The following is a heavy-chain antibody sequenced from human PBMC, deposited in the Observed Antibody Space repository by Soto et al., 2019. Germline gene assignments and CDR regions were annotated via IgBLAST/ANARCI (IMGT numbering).Heavy chain of an antibody. V-gene: IGHV3-30*18. CDR3: AKEGSGASRLLYYYGMDV. CDR2: MSYDGSNT. J-gene: IGHJ6*02. Sequence: QVQLVESGGGVVQPGRSLRLSCAASGFSFSTYGMHWVRQAPGKGLEWVAVMSYDGSNTYYADSVKGRFTISRDNSENSLDLQMNSLRAEDTAVYYCAKEGSGASRLLYYYGMDVWGQGTTVTVSS. CDR1: GFSFSTYG. D-gene: IGHD6-6*01.